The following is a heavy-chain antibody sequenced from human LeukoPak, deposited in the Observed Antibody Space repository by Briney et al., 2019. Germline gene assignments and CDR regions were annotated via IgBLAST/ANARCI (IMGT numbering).Heavy chain of an antibody. CDR2: IYHSGST. J-gene: IGHJ3*02. CDR1: GGSISSSNW. V-gene: IGHV4-4*02. CDR3: ARSPVVVVTAPTGAFDI. Sequence: PSETLSLTYAVSGGSISSSNWWSWVRQPPGKGLEWIGEIYHSGSTNYNPSLKSRVTISVDKSKNQFSLKLSSVTAADTAVYYCARSPVVVVTAPTGAFDIWGQGTMVTVSS. D-gene: IGHD2-21*02.